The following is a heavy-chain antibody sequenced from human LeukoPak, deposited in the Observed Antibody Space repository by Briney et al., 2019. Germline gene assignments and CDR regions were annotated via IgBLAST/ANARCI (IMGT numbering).Heavy chain of an antibody. CDR3: ARWYRLLSDGNAFDI. Sequence: SETLSLTCTVSGGSISSSSNYWGWIRQPPGKGLEWIGSIYYSGSTYYNPSLKSRVTISVDTSKNQFSLKLSSVTAADTAVYYCARWYRLLSDGNAFDIWGQGTMVTVSS. CDR2: IYYSGST. J-gene: IGHJ3*02. CDR1: GGSISSSSNY. D-gene: IGHD2-2*01. V-gene: IGHV4-39*07.